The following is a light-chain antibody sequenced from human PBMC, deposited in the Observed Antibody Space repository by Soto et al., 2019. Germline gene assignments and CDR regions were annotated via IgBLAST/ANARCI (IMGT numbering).Light chain of an antibody. CDR3: VAWDDSLNGYV. J-gene: IGLJ1*01. CDR1: SSNIGSST. Sequence: QPLLTQPPSASGTPGQRVTISCSGSSSNIGSSTVNWYQQLPGTAPKLLIYSNNQRPSGVPDRFSGSKSGTSASLAISGLQSEDEADYYCVAWDDSLNGYVIGTGTKLTVL. CDR2: SNN. V-gene: IGLV1-44*01.